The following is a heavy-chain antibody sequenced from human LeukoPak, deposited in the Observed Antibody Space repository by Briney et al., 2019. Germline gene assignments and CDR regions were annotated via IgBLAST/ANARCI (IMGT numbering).Heavy chain of an antibody. Sequence: ASVKVSCKASGYSFTSHYMHWVRQAPGQGLEWLGLINPTGSSTLYAQKFQGRVTMTRDMSTTTDYMELSSLRSDDTAVYYCARDNSVGDVAWWFDPWGQGTLVSVSS. CDR3: ARDNSVGDVAWWFDP. D-gene: IGHD1-26*01. CDR2: INPTGSST. V-gene: IGHV1-46*01. J-gene: IGHJ5*02. CDR1: GYSFTSHY.